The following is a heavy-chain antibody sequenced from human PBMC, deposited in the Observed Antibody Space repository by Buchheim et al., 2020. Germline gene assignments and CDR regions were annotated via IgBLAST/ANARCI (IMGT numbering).Heavy chain of an antibody. CDR1: GFTSTSYG. Sequence: EVQLLESGGDLARPGGSLRLSCAGSGFTSTSYGMSWVRQAPGRGLEWVAGISGSGFGTWYADSVKGRFTISRDHSKNPLFLQMDSLRVEDTAVYYCAKDGGRTSWGISPLYYFDHWGQGSL. CDR3: AKDGGRTSWGISPLYYFDH. V-gene: IGHV3-23*01. J-gene: IGHJ4*02. CDR2: ISGSGFGT. D-gene: IGHD3-16*01.